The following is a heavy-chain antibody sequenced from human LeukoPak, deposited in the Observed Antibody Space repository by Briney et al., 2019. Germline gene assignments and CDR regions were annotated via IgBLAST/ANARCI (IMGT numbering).Heavy chain of an antibody. CDR2: INHSGST. Sequence: PSETLSLTCAVYGGSFSGYYWSWIRQPPGKGLEWIGEINHSGSTNYNPSLKSRVTISVDTSKNQFSLKLSSVTAADTAVYYCASLLGRRYFDYWGQGTLVTVSS. CDR3: ASLLGRRYFDY. CDR1: GGSFSGYY. J-gene: IGHJ4*02. V-gene: IGHV4-34*01.